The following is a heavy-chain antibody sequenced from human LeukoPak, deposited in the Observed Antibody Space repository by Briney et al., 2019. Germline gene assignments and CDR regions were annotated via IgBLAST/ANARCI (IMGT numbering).Heavy chain of an antibody. CDR1: GYTFTSYG. D-gene: IGHD3-9*01. V-gene: IGHV1-18*01. CDR3: ARGQLLRYFDWFHFDY. J-gene: IGHJ4*02. Sequence: ASVKVSCKASGYTFTSYGISWVRQAPGQGLVWMGWISAYNGNTNYAQKLQGRVTMTTDTSTSTAYMELRSLRSDDTAVYYCARGQLLRYFDWFHFDYWGQGTLVTVSS. CDR2: ISAYNGNT.